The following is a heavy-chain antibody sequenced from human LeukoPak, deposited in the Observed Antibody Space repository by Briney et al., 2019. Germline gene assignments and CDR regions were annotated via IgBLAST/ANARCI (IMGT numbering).Heavy chain of an antibody. CDR3: TTYNIVVVPAALLYYYYGMDV. D-gene: IGHD2-2*02. V-gene: IGHV3-15*01. Sequence: KPGGSLRLSCAASGFTFSNAWMSWVRQAPGKGLEWVGRIKSKTDGETTDYAAPVKGRFTISRDDSKNTLYLQMNSLKTEDTAVYYCTTYNIVVVPAALLYYYYGMDVWGKGTTVTVSS. CDR1: GFTFSNAW. CDR2: IKSKTDGETT. J-gene: IGHJ6*04.